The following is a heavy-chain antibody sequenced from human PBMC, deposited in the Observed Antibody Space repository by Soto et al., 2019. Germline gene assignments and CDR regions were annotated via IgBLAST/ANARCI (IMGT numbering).Heavy chain of an antibody. J-gene: IGHJ5*02. CDR2: INPSGNT. CDR3: GNRIGFYRSYQHDH. Sequence: SATLTLTCAVYGVPFLGYYWSWIRQSPGKGLEWMGEINPSGNTNYNPSLKSRVTMLVATSKNRFSLSLSSVTAADTAVYYCGNRIGFYRSYQHDHWGPGTRVT. V-gene: IGHV4-34*01. CDR1: GVPFLGYY. D-gene: IGHD1-26*01.